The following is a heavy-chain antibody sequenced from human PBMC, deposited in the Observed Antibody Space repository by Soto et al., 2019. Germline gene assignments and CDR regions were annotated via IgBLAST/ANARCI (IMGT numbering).Heavy chain of an antibody. CDR3: ARDRRLFGTSGSFDF. Sequence: WGSLLLACAASTLTFSNFAIDWVRQAPGKGLEWVAVISYDGNNKYYADSVTGRFTISRDKSKNTLYLQMSRLRDEDTAVYYCARDRRLFGTSGSFDFWGQGTLVTVSS. V-gene: IGHV3-30-3*01. CDR1: TLTFSNFA. J-gene: IGHJ4*02. D-gene: IGHD3-22*01. CDR2: ISYDGNNK.